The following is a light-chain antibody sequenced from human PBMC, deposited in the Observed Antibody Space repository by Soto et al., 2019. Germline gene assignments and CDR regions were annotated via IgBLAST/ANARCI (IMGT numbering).Light chain of an antibody. Sequence: QSALTQPASVSGSPGQSITISCTGTSSDVGGYNYVSWYQQHPGKAPKLMIYEVSNRPSGVSNRFSGSKSGNTASLTISGLPAEDEADYYCSSYTSSSTLVVFGTGTKLIVL. CDR3: SSYTSSSTLVV. CDR2: EVS. J-gene: IGLJ1*01. CDR1: SSDVGGYNY. V-gene: IGLV2-14*01.